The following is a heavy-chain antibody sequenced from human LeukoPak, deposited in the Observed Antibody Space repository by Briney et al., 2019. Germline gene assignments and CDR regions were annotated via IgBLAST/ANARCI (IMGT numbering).Heavy chain of an antibody. V-gene: IGHV3-7*01. D-gene: IGHD6-13*01. CDR3: ARDSEYSSSFAFDI. J-gene: IGHJ3*02. Sequence: GGSLRLSCAASGFTFSSHWMTWVRQAPGKGLEWVANISQDGSERYYVDSVKGRFTISRDNAKNSLYLQMNSLGAEDTAVYYCARDSEYSSSFAFDIWGQGTMVTVSS. CDR1: GFTFSSHW. CDR2: ISQDGSER.